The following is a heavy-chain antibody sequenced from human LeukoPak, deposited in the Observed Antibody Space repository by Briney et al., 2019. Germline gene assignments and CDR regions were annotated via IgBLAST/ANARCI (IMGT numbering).Heavy chain of an antibody. J-gene: IGHJ4*02. V-gene: IGHV4-34*01. CDR2: INHSGGT. D-gene: IGHD3-9*01. CDR1: GGSFSGYY. Sequence: SETLSLTCAVYGGSFSGYYWSWIRQPPGKGLEWIGEINHSGGTNYNPSLKSRVTISVDTSKNQFSLKLSSVTAADTAVYYCARDIHYYDILTGYYSYYFDYWGQGTLVTVSS. CDR3: ARDIHYYDILTGYYSYYFDY.